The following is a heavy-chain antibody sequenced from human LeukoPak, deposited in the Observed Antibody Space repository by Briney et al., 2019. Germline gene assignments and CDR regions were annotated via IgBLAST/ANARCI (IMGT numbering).Heavy chain of an antibody. D-gene: IGHD6-19*01. J-gene: IGHJ3*02. V-gene: IGHV4-59*08. CDR2: IYYSGST. CDR3: ARLRPVAGYVAFDI. Sequence: KPSETLSLTCSVAGGSISSYYWSWIRQPPGKGLEWIGYIYYSGSTNYNPSLKSRVTMSVDTSKNQFSLKLTSVTAADTAVYYCARLRPVAGYVAFDIWGQGTMVTVSS. CDR1: GGSISSYY.